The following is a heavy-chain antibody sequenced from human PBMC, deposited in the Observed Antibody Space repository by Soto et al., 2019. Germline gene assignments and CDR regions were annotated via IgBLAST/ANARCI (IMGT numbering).Heavy chain of an antibody. Sequence: PGGSLRLSCAASGFTFDDYAMHWVRQAPGKVLEWVSGISWNSGSIGYADSVKGRFTISRDNAKNSLYLQMNSLRAEDTALYYCAKAKASGWYTDGMDVWGQGTTVNVSS. D-gene: IGHD6-19*01. CDR2: ISWNSGSI. J-gene: IGHJ6*02. V-gene: IGHV3-9*01. CDR1: GFTFDDYA. CDR3: AKAKASGWYTDGMDV.